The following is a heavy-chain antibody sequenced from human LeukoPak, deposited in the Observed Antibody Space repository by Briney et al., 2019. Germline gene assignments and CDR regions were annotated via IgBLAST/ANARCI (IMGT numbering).Heavy chain of an antibody. Sequence: SVKVSCKASGGTFSSYAISWVRQAPGQGLEWMGGIIPIFGTANYAQRFQGRVTITADESTSTAYMELSSLRSEDTAVYYCARGFGSYGSGSGLVGAWGQGTLVTVSS. CDR2: IIPIFGTA. J-gene: IGHJ5*02. D-gene: IGHD3-10*01. CDR1: GGTFSSYA. V-gene: IGHV1-69*01. CDR3: ARGFGSYGSGSGLVGA.